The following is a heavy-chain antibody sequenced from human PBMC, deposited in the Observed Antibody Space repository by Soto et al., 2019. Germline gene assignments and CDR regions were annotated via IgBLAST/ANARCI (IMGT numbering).Heavy chain of an antibody. J-gene: IGHJ1*01. Sequence: GGSLRLSCAASGFTFSSYAMHWVRQAPGKGLEWVAVISYDGSNKYYADSVKGRFTISRDNSKNTLYLQMNSLRAEDTAVYYCARAGRCSDGSCYHYFQHWGQGTLVTVSS. CDR2: ISYDGSNK. D-gene: IGHD2-15*01. CDR1: GFTFSSYA. CDR3: ARAGRCSDGSCYHYFQH. V-gene: IGHV3-30-3*01.